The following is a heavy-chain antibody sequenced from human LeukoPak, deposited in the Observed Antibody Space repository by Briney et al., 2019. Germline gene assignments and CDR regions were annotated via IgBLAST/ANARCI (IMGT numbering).Heavy chain of an antibody. D-gene: IGHD4-17*01. Sequence: PGGSLRLSCAASGFTFSSYEMNWVRQAPGKGLEWVSYISSSGSTIYYADSVKGRFTISRDNSKNTLYLQMNSLRAEDTAVYYCAKPWLNGTTVTTGAFDIWGQGTMVTVSS. CDR3: AKPWLNGTTVTTGAFDI. J-gene: IGHJ3*02. CDR1: GFTFSSYE. CDR2: ISSSGSTI. V-gene: IGHV3-48*03.